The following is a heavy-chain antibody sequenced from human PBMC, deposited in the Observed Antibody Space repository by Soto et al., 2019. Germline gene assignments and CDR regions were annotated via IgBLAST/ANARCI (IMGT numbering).Heavy chain of an antibody. Sequence: SETLSLTFTVSGDSIISSDFYWGWVRQPPGKGLEWIGSIFYLGSSYYNPSLKSRVTMSVDTPKNQFSLRLRSVTAADTALYFCARHSLALRKNNWFDPGGQGIMVTVSS. D-gene: IGHD3-3*02. J-gene: IGHJ5*02. CDR2: IFYLGSS. CDR1: GDSIISSDFY. V-gene: IGHV4-39*01. CDR3: ARHSLALRKNNWFDP.